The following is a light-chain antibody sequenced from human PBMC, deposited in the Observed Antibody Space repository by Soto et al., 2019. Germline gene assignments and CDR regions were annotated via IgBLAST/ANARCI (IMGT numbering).Light chain of an antibody. CDR2: DAS. CDR3: QQYNSYSRT. J-gene: IGKJ1*01. V-gene: IGKV1-5*01. CDR1: QSISGW. Sequence: DIQMTQSPYTLSPSVGDRVSITCRASQSISGWLAWYQQKPGKAPKLLIYDASSLESGVPSRFSGSGSGTEFSLTISRLQPDDFATYYCQQYNSYSRTFGQGTKVDIK.